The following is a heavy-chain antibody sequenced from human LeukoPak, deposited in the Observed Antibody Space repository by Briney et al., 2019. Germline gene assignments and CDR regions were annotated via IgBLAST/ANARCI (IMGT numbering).Heavy chain of an antibody. Sequence: PSETLSLTCTVSGGSISSYYWSWIRQPPGKGLEWIGYIYYSGSTNYNPSLKSRVTISVDTSKNQFSLKLSSVTAADTAVYYCARYIRRAITLGGSCRGGDCYYYYYYMDVWGKGTTVTVSS. CDR1: GGSISSYY. CDR2: IYYSGST. D-gene: IGHD2-21*01. V-gene: IGHV4-59*01. J-gene: IGHJ6*03. CDR3: ARYIRRAITLGGSCRGGDCYYYYYYMDV.